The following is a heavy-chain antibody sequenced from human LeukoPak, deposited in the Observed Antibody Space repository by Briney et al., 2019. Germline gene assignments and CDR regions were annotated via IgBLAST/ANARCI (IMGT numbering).Heavy chain of an antibody. CDR3: ARMSYYYDSSGYANWYFDL. V-gene: IGHV2-70*11. CDR1: GFSLSTSGMC. Sequence: SGPTLVNPTQTLTLTCTFSGFSLSTSGMCVSWIRQPPGKALEWLARIDWDDDKYYSTSLKTRLTISKDTSKNQVVLTMTNMDPVDTATYYCARMSYYYDSSGYANWYFDLWGRGTLVTVSS. CDR2: IDWDDDK. D-gene: IGHD3-22*01. J-gene: IGHJ2*01.